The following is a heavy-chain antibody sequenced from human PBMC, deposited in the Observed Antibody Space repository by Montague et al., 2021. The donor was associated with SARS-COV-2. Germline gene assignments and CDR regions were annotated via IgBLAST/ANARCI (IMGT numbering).Heavy chain of an antibody. J-gene: IGHJ4*02. D-gene: IGHD2-21*01. V-gene: IGHV4-61*02. CDR2: TYTSGGT. CDR1: GASISSGDYY. Sequence: TLSLTCTVSGASISSGDYYWSWIRQPAGKGLEWIGRTYTSGGTKYSPSLNSRVTILVDTSKNQFSLNLRSVTAADTAVYYCARRHIVASNRAFDYWGQGTLVTVSS. CDR3: ARRHIVASNRAFDY.